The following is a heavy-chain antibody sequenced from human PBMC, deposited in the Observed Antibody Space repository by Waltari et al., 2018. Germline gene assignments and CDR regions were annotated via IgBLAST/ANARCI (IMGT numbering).Heavy chain of an antibody. J-gene: IGHJ4*02. CDR3: AKDPSITIFGVVILN. Sequence: YAMSWVRQAPGKGLEWVSAISGSGGSTYYADSVKGRSTISRDNSKKTLYLQMNSLRAEDTAVYYCAKDPSITIFGVVILNWGQGTLVTVSS. CDR1: YA. D-gene: IGHD3-3*01. CDR2: ISGSGGST. V-gene: IGHV3-23*01.